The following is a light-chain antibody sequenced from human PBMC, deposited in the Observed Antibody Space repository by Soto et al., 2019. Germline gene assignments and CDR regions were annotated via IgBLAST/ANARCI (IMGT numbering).Light chain of an antibody. J-gene: IGLJ1*01. CDR2: DVS. Sequence: QSALTQPASVSGSPGQSITISCTGTTSDVGRYNYVSWYQQHPGKAPKLIIYDVSNRPSGVSNRFSGSKSGNMASLTISGLQAEDEADYYCNSYTSSSTYVFGTGTKVT. CDR3: NSYTSSSTYV. V-gene: IGLV2-14*01. CDR1: TSDVGRYNY.